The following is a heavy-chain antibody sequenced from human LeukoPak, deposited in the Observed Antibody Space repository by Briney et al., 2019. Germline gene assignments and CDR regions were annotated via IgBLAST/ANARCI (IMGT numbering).Heavy chain of an antibody. D-gene: IGHD2-15*01. CDR3: ARDNGYCSGGSCYLLDY. J-gene: IGHJ4*02. CDR2: IIPIFGTA. Sequence: ASVKVSCKASGGTFSSYAISWVRQAPGQGLEWMGGIIPIFGTANYAQKFQGGVTITTDESTSTAYMELSSLRSEDTAVYYCARDNGYCSGGSCYLLDYWGQGTLVTVSS. V-gene: IGHV1-69*05. CDR1: GGTFSSYA.